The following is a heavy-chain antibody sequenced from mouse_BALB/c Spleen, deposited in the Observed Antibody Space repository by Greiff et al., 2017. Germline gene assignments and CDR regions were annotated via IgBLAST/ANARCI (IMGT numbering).Heavy chain of an antibody. CDR2: IFPGSGNT. CDR3: ARRRAYYRYDGYAMDY. Sequence: VKLQESGPELVKPGASVKISCKASGYSFTSYYIHWVKQRPGQGLEWIGWIFPGSGNTKYNEKFKGKATLTADKSSSTAYMQLSSLTSEDSAVYFCARRRAYYRYDGYAMDYWGQGTSVTVSS. J-gene: IGHJ4*01. V-gene: IGHV1-66*01. D-gene: IGHD2-14*01. CDR1: GYSFTSYY.